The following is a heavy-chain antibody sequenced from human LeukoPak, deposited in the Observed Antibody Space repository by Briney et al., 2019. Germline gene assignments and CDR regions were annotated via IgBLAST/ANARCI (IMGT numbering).Heavy chain of an antibody. V-gene: IGHV3-7*01. D-gene: IGHD1-26*01. Sequence: GGSLRLSCAASGFTFSSYWMSWVRQAPGKGLEWVANIKQDGSEEYYVDSVKGRFTISRDNAKNSLYLQMNSLRAEDTAVYYCARDRGGSYSAIDYWGQGTLVTVSS. CDR3: ARDRGGSYSAIDY. CDR2: IKQDGSEE. J-gene: IGHJ4*02. CDR1: GFTFSSYW.